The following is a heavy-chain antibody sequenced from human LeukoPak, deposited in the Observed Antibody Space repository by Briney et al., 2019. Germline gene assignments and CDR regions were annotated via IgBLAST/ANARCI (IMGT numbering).Heavy chain of an antibody. CDR2: TYYRSKWYN. V-gene: IGHV6-1*01. J-gene: IGHJ4*02. CDR1: GDSVSSNSAA. Sequence: SQTLSLTCAISGDSVSSNSAAWNWIRQSPSRGLEWLGRTYYRSKWYNDYAVFVKSRITINPDTSKNQFSLQLNSVTPEDTAVYYCARDSPIVQWLDGSYYFDYWGQGTLVTVSS. D-gene: IGHD6-19*01. CDR3: ARDSPIVQWLDGSYYFDY.